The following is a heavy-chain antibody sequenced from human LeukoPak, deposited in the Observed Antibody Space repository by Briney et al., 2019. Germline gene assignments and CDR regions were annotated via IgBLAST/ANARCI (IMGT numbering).Heavy chain of an antibody. D-gene: IGHD5-12*01. J-gene: IGHJ4*02. Sequence: SETLSLTCTVSGGSISTHYWSWIRQPPGKGLEYIGFIYSSGSTNYNPPLKSRVTMSLDTSKNQFSLKLSSVTAADTAVYYCARSILGATSNPYYFDYWGQGTLVTVSS. CDR1: GGSISTHY. V-gene: IGHV4-59*08. CDR2: IYSSGST. CDR3: ARSILGATSNPYYFDY.